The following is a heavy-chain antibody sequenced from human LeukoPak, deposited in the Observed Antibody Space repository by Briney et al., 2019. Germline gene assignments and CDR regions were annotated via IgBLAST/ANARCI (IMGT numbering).Heavy chain of an antibody. V-gene: IGHV1-24*01. J-gene: IGHJ4*02. Sequence: GASVKVSCKVSGYTLTELSMHWVRQAPGKGLEWMGGFDPEDGETIYAQKFQGRVTMTEDTSTDTAYMELSSLRSEDTAVYYCATVPHDYGAFFDYWGQGTLLTVSS. D-gene: IGHD4-17*01. CDR3: ATVPHDYGAFFDY. CDR2: FDPEDGET. CDR1: GYTLTELS.